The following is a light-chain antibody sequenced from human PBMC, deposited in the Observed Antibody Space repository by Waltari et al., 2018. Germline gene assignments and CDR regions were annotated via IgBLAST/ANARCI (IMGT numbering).Light chain of an antibody. CDR1: QSVSNS. CDR3: QLRTGWPMT. J-gene: IGKJ5*01. V-gene: IGKV3-11*01. Sequence: EVVLTLSPATLSLSPGERATLSCRASQSVSNSLAWYRQKPGQAPSLLIYDASTRAAGIPDRFSGSGSGTDFTLTIISLEPEDFAVYYCQLRTGWPMTFGQGTRLEIK. CDR2: DAS.